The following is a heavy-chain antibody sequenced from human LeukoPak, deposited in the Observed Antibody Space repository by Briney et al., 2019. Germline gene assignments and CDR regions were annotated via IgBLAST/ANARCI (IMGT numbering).Heavy chain of an antibody. V-gene: IGHV4-39*01. CDR1: CGSISISNYY. Sequence: SETLSLTCTVSCGSISISNYYWGWIRQPPGRGLEWIGSISYSGTYYNPPLKSRLTISVDTSKNHFSRNLRSVTATDTAVYYCTRRTSNPVGAIDYWGQGTLVTVSS. CDR2: ISYSGT. D-gene: IGHD1-26*01. J-gene: IGHJ4*02. CDR3: TRRTSNPVGAIDY.